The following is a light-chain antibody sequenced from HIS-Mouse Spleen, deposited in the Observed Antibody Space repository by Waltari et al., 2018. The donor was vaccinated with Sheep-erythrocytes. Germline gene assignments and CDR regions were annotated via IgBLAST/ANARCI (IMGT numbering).Light chain of an antibody. J-gene: IGLJ2*01. Sequence: SYELTQPPSVSVSPGQTASITCSGDKLGDKYACWYQQKPGHSPVLVIYQDSKRPSGIPERFSGSNSGNTATLTISGTQAMDEADYYCQAWDSSTVVFGVWTKLTVL. V-gene: IGLV3-1*01. CDR1: KLGDKY. CDR2: QDS. CDR3: QAWDSSTVV.